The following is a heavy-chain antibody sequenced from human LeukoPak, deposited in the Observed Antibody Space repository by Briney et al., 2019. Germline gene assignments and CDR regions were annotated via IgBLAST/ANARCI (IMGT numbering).Heavy chain of an antibody. Sequence: GRSLRLSCAASGFTFSSYAMHWVRQAPGKGLEWVSYISSSSSTIYYADSVKGRFTISRDNAKNSLYLQMNSLRAEDTAVNYCARDERGEFYGSGSYSYWGQGTLVTVSS. CDR1: GFTFSSYA. V-gene: IGHV3-48*01. CDR2: ISSSSSTI. J-gene: IGHJ4*02. CDR3: ARDERGEFYGSGSYSY. D-gene: IGHD3-10*01.